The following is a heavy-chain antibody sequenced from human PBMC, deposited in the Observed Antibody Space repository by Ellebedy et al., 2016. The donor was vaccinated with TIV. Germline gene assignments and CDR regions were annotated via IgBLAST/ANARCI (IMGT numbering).Heavy chain of an antibody. J-gene: IGHJ3*02. D-gene: IGHD1-26*01. CDR1: GGPFTSLS. CDR3: SIMGRWEGFDI. Sequence: SVKVSCXASGGPFTSLSITWVRQVPGQGPEWMGRIIPLLGIPNYAQRFQDRVTITADKSTSTAYVELSSLRSEDTAVYYCSIMGRWEGFDIWGPGTRVTVSS. V-gene: IGHV1-69*02. CDR2: IIPLLGIP.